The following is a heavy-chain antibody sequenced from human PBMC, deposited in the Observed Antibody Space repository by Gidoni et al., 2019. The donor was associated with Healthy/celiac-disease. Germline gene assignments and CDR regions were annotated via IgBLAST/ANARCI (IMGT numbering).Heavy chain of an antibody. Sequence: QVQLQESGPGLVKPSQTLSLTCTVSGGFISSGSYYWSWIRQPAGKGLEWIGRIYTSGSTNYNPSLKSRVTRSVDTSKNQFSLKLSSVTAADTAVYYCARELWYGDAFDIWGQGTMVTVSS. J-gene: IGHJ3*02. V-gene: IGHV4-61*02. CDR1: GGFISSGSYY. CDR3: ARELWYGDAFDI. D-gene: IGHD6-13*01. CDR2: IYTSGST.